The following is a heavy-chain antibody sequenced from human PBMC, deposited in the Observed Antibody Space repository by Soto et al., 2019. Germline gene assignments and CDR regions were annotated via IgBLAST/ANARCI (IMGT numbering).Heavy chain of an antibody. V-gene: IGHV4-31*03. CDR2: NYYSGST. J-gene: IGHJ4*02. D-gene: IGHD5-12*01. CDR3: ARVVGIVGTTDVSDY. Sequence: QVQLQESGPGLLKPSQTLSLTCTVSAGSISSGGYYWSWIRQHPGKRLEWIGYNYYSGSTYYNPSLKSRVTISVDTSKIQFSLKVSSVTAADTAVYYGARVVGIVGTTDVSDYWGQGTLVAVSS. CDR1: AGSISSGGYY.